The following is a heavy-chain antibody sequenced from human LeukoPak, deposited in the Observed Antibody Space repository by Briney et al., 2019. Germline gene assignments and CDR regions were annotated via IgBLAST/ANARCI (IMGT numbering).Heavy chain of an antibody. CDR3: AKGVRGTMVRGVTPPYFDY. CDR2: ISGSGGTT. Sequence: GGSLRLSCAASGFTLRSYALSWVRQAPGKGLEWVSAISGSGGTTYYADSVKGRFTISKDNSKNTLYLQMNSLRAEDTAVYYCAKGVRGTMVRGVTPPYFDYWGQGTLVTVSS. D-gene: IGHD3-10*01. V-gene: IGHV3-23*01. J-gene: IGHJ4*02. CDR1: GFTLRSYA.